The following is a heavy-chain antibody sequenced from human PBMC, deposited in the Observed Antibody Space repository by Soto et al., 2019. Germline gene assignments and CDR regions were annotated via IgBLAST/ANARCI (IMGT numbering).Heavy chain of an antibody. V-gene: IGHV1-69*01. CDR2: IIPIFGTA. D-gene: IGHD7-27*01. CDR1: GGTFSSYA. J-gene: IGHJ6*02. CDR3: ASWVEGPPGYYGMDV. Sequence: QVQLVQSGAEVKKPGSSVKVSCKASGGTFSSYAISWVRQAPGQGLEWMGGIIPIFGTANYAQKFQGRVTITADESTSTGYMGLSSLRSEDTAGDYCASWVEGPPGYYGMDVWGQGTTVTVSS.